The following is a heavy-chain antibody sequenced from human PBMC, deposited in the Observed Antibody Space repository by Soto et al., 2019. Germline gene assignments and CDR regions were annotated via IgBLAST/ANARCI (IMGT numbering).Heavy chain of an antibody. CDR2: IKSKVDGVTT. Sequence: GGSLRLSCAASGFNFSNGWINWVRQAPGKGLEWVGRIKSKVDGVTTDFATPVKGRFAISRDDAKTMVYLEMGSLKIEDTGVYYCTTDSYVTMTGVRFDYWGHGTLVTVSS. V-gene: IGHV3-15*07. J-gene: IGHJ4*01. CDR3: TTDSYVTMTGVRFDY. CDR1: GFNFSNGW. D-gene: IGHD3-22*01.